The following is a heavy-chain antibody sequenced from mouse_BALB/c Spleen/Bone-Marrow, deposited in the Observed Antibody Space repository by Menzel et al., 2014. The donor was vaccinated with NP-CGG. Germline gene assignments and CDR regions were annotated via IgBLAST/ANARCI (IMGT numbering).Heavy chain of an antibody. CDR2: IWAGGST. CDR3: ARADWIYWYFDV. J-gene: IGHJ1*01. D-gene: IGHD4-1*01. CDR1: GFSLTSYG. V-gene: IGHV2-9*02. Sequence: VKLQESGPGLVSPSQSLSITCTVSGFSLTSYGVHWARQPPGKGLEWLGVIWAGGSTNYNSALMSRLSISKDNSKSQVFLKMNSLQTDDTAMYYCARADWIYWYFDVWGAGTTVTVSS.